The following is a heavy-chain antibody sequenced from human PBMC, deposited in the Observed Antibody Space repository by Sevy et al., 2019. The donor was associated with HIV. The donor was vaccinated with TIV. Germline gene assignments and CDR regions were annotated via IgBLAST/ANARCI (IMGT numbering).Heavy chain of an antibody. J-gene: IGHJ4*02. CDR3: ARLGGGSSPIDY. CDR2: IYYSGST. D-gene: IGHD3-16*01. V-gene: IGHV4-59*08. Sequence: SETLSLTCTVSGGSISSYYWSWIRQPPGKGLEWIGYIYYSGSTNYNPSLKSRVTISVDTSKNQFSLKLSSVTAADTAVYYCARLGGGSSPIDYWGQGTLVTVSS. CDR1: GGSISSYY.